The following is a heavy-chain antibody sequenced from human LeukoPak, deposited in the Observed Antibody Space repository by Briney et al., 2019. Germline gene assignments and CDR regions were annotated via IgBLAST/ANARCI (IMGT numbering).Heavy chain of an antibody. CDR1: GFTMSHYG. J-gene: IGHJ4*02. Sequence: PGGSLRLSCAASGFTMSHYGVSWVRQAPGKGLEWISGIRSAVETTHYADSVKGRFIISRDNSKNALSLQLNSLRPEDTALYYCAKHFCTGLDCSLFDSWGRGTLVTVSS. D-gene: IGHD3/OR15-3a*01. CDR2: IRSAVETT. CDR3: AKHFCTGLDCSLFDS. V-gene: IGHV3-23*01.